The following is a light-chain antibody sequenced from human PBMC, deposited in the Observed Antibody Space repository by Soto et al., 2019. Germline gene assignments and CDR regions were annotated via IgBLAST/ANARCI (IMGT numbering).Light chain of an antibody. CDR3: SSYTSSSTRV. J-gene: IGLJ3*02. V-gene: IGLV2-14*01. CDR2: DVI. Sequence: QSALTQPASVSGSPGQSITISCTGTSSDVGDYNYVSWYQQHPGKAPKLMIYDVINRPSGVSNRFSGSKSGNTASLTISGLQAEDEADYCCSSYTSSSTRVFGGGTKLTVL. CDR1: SSDVGDYNY.